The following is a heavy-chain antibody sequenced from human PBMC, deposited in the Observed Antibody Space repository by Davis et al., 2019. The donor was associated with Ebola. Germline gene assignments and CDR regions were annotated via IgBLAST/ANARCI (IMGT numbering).Heavy chain of an antibody. J-gene: IGHJ5*02. D-gene: IGHD4-17*01. CDR1: GFIFSSYA. Sequence: PGGSLRLPCAASGFIFSSYAMSWVRQAPGKGLEWVSSISVRSITYHADSVKGRFTISRDNSKNTLYLQMNSLRAEDTAVYYCAKVHPPTTVTTGWFDPWGQETLVTVAS. CDR2: ISVRSIT. V-gene: IGHV3-23*01. CDR3: AKVHPPTTVTTGWFDP.